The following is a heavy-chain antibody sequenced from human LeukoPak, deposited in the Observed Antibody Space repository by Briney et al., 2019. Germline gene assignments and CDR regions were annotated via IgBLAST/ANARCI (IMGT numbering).Heavy chain of an antibody. CDR3: ARDEGYYYDSSGYYYWFDP. CDR1: GYTFTSYG. J-gene: IGHJ5*02. CDR2: ISAYNGNT. V-gene: IGHV1-18*01. Sequence: AGVKVSCKASGYTFTSYGISWVRQAPGQGGEWVGWISAYNGNTNYAQKLQGRVTMTTDTSTSTAYMELRSLRSDDTAVYYCARDEGYYYDSSGYYYWFDPWGQGTLVTVSS. D-gene: IGHD3-22*01.